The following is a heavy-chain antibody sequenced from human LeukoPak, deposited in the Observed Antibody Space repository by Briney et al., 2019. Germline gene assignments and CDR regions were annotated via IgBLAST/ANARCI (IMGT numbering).Heavy chain of an antibody. D-gene: IGHD6-19*01. CDR3: ARELNSGWYDY. V-gene: IGHV3-48*01. CDR1: GFTFSTYS. J-gene: IGHJ4*02. CDR2: ISSSSSII. Sequence: GGSLRLSCTASGFTFSTYSMNWVRQAPGKGLEWVSYISSSSSIIYYADSVKGRFTISRDNAKNSLYLQMNSLRAEDTAVYYCARELNSGWYDYWGQGTLVTVSS.